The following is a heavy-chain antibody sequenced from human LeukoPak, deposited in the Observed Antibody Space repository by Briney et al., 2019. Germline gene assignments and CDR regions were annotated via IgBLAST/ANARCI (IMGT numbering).Heavy chain of an antibody. J-gene: IGHJ4*02. CDR1: GFTFSDYY. V-gene: IGHV3-11*01. CDR2: ISSSGSTI. D-gene: IGHD3-22*01. Sequence: GGSLRLSCAASGFTFSDYYMSWIRQAPGKGLEWVSYISSSGSTIYYADSVKGRFTISRDNAKNSLYLQMNSLRAEDTAVYFCAREAPYYYDSSGYPLDYWGQGTLVTVSS. CDR3: AREAPYYYDSSGYPLDY.